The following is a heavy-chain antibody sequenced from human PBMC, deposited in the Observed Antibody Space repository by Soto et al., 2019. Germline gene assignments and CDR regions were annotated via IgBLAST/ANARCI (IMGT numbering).Heavy chain of an antibody. CDR3: AIDGTFGHYGDTSRYYLDY. CDR2: ISSLGNTI. CDR1: GFTFSSFP. Sequence: EAQLVESGGGLVRPGESLRLSCAASGFTFSSFPMNWVRQAPGRGLEWVAYISSLGNTINYADSLRGRFSVSRDNDKNILYLQRDSQRADDTAVYFWAIDGTFGHYGDTSRYYLDYWGQGTLVTVSS. V-gene: IGHV3-48*03. J-gene: IGHJ4*02. D-gene: IGHD4-17*01.